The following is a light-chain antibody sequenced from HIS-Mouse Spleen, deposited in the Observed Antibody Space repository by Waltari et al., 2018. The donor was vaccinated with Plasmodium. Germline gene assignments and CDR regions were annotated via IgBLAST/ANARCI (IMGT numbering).Light chain of an antibody. V-gene: IGLV3-10*01. CDR3: YSTDSSGNHRV. CDR2: EDS. CDR1: ELPQKY. Sequence: SYELTQPPSVSVSPGQTARITCPGDELPQKYAYWYPQKSGQAPVLVIYEDSKRPSGIPERFSGSSSGTMATLTISGAQVEDEADYYCYSTDSSGNHRVFGGGTKLTVL. J-gene: IGLJ3*02.